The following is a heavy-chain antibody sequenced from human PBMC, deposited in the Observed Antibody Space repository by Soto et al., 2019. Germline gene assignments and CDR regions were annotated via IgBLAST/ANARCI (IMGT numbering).Heavy chain of an antibody. J-gene: IGHJ4*02. CDR1: GFTFSNYG. V-gene: IGHV3-33*01. D-gene: IGHD5-12*01. Sequence: QVELKESGGGVVQPGRSLTLSCAASGFTFSNYGMHWVRQSPGKGLEWVAAIFDDGSNNQYADSVKGRFSISRDNSKDTLFLQMNNLRAEDTAVYYCARWIVKFNFDCWGQGTLVTVSS. CDR2: IFDDGSNN. CDR3: ARWIVKFNFDC.